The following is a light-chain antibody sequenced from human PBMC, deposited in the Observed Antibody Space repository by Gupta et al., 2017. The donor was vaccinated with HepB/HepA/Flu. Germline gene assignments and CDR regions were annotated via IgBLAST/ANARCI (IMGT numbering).Light chain of an antibody. Sequence: QSALTQPASVSGSPGPSVTIFCPGTGSDVGSYNLVSWYQQHPGKAPKLIIYEVSKRPSGISNRFSGSKSDNTASLTISGLQAEDEADYYCCSYAGSVTFYVFGTGTEVTVV. CDR1: GSDVGSYNL. CDR3: CSYAGSVTFYV. V-gene: IGLV2-23*02. J-gene: IGLJ1*01. CDR2: EVS.